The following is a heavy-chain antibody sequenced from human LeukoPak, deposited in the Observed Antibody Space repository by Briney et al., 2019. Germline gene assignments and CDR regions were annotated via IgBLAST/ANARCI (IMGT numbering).Heavy chain of an antibody. CDR1: GYSISSGYY. J-gene: IGHJ5*02. Sequence: SETLSLTCTVSGYSISSGYYWGWIRQPPGKGLEWIGGIYHSGSTYYNPSLKSRATISVDTSKNQFSLKLSSVTAADTAVYYCARDRRRVYYDSSGYYGWFDPWGQGTLVTVSS. D-gene: IGHD3-22*01. V-gene: IGHV4-38-2*02. CDR2: IYHSGST. CDR3: ARDRRRVYYDSSGYYGWFDP.